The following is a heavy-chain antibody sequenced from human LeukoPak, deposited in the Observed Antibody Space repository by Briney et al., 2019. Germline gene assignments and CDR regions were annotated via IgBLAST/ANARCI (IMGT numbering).Heavy chain of an antibody. Sequence: PGGSLRLSCAASGFTFSSYSMNWVRQAPGKGLEWVSSISSSSSYIYYADSVKGRFTISRDNAKNSLYLQMNSLRAEDTAVYYCARAHPPLVYAIPPRTRADAFDIWGQGTMVTVSS. V-gene: IGHV3-21*01. CDR3: ARAHPPLVYAIPPRTRADAFDI. CDR2: ISSSSSYI. J-gene: IGHJ3*02. CDR1: GFTFSSYS. D-gene: IGHD2-8*01.